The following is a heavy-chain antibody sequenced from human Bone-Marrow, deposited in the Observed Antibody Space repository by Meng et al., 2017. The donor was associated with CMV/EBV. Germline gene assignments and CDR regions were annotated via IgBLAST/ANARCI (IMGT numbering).Heavy chain of an antibody. CDR1: GDSVSSNSAA. CDR3: ARGGYTSVWS. J-gene: IGHJ5*02. D-gene: IGHD6-19*01. CDR2: TYYRSKWNN. Sequence: CSISGDSVSSNSAAWNWIRQSPSRGLEWLGRTYYRSKWNNDYAASVKSRITIIPDTSKNEFSLQLNSVTPEDTAVYYCARGGYTSVWSWGQGTLVTVSS. V-gene: IGHV6-1*01.